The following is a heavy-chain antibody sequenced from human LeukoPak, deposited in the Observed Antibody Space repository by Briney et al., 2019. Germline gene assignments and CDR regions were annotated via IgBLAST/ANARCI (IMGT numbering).Heavy chain of an antibody. J-gene: IGHJ4*02. CDR1: GGSISSGGYY. D-gene: IGHD2-15*01. CDR2: IYYSGST. Sequence: SGPGLVKPSQTLSLTCTVSGGSISSGGYYWSWIRQHPGKGLEWIGYIYYSGSTYYNPSLESRVTISVDTSKNQFSLKLSSVTAADTAVYYCARVVVVAATLVYYFDYWGQGTLVTVSS. CDR3: ARVVVVAATLVYYFDY. V-gene: IGHV4-31*03.